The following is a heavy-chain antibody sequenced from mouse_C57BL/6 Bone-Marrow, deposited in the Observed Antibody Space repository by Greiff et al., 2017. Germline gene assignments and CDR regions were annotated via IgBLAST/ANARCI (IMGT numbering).Heavy chain of an antibody. CDR2: IYPRDGST. CDR1: GYNFTDHT. V-gene: IGHV1-78*01. J-gene: IGHJ4*01. Sequence: QVQLQQSDAELVKPGASVKISCKVSGYNFTDHTIHWMKQRPEQGLEWIGYIYPRDGSTKSNEKFKGKATLTADKSSSTAYMQLNSLTSADSAVXCCARSGSSYGYDAMDYWGQGTSGTVSS. CDR3: ARSGSSYGYDAMDY. D-gene: IGHD1-1*01.